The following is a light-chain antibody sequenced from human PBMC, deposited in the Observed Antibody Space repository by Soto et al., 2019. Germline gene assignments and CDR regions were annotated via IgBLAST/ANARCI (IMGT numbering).Light chain of an antibody. CDR1: SSDVGAYNY. CDR3: NSYTSRSTVI. V-gene: IGLV2-14*01. Sequence: QSALTQTASVSGSPGQSITISCTGTSSDVGAYNYVSWYQQHPGKVPKLMIYHVSNRPSGVSNRFSGSKSGNTASLTISGLQVEDEADYYCNSYTSRSTVIFGGGTKLTVL. J-gene: IGLJ2*01. CDR2: HVS.